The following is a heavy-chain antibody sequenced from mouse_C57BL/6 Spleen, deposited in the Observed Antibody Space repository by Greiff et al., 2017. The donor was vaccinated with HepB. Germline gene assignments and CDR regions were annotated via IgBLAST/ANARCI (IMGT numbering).Heavy chain of an antibody. CDR1: GYTFTDYY. D-gene: IGHD2-5*01. CDR3: ARSYLIVTQYYYAMDY. J-gene: IGHJ4*01. V-gene: IGHV1-76*01. Sequence: VQLQQSGAELVRPGASVKLSCKASGYTFTDYYINWVKQRPGQGLEWIARIYPGSGNTYYNEKFKGKATLTAEKSSSTAYMQLSSLTSEDSAVYFFARSYLIVTQYYYAMDYWGQGTSVTVSS. CDR2: IYPGSGNT.